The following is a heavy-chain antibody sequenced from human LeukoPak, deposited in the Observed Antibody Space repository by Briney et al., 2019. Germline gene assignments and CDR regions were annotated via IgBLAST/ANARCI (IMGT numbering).Heavy chain of an antibody. V-gene: IGHV1-69*13. CDR3: ARARTYLQTIRGYYYYYVDV. CDR2: IIPIFGTA. D-gene: IGHD2/OR15-2a*01. CDR1: GGTFSSYA. Sequence: SVKVSCKASGGTFSSYAISWARQAPGQGLEWMGGIIPIFGTANYAQKFQGRVTITADESTSTAYMELSSLRSEDTAVYYCARARTYLQTIRGYYYYYVDVWGKGTTVTVSS. J-gene: IGHJ6*03.